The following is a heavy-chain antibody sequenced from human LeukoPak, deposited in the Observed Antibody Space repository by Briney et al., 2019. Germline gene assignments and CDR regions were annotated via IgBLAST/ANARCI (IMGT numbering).Heavy chain of an antibody. CDR2: ISSSGSTI. CDR3: AREFRHNWNEKNWFDP. V-gene: IGHV3-11*01. J-gene: IGHJ5*02. D-gene: IGHD1-1*01. Sequence: PGGSLRLSCAASGFTFSDYYMSWIRQAPGKGLEWVSYISSSGSTIYYAGPVKGRFTISRDNAKNSLYLQMNSLRAEDTAVYYCAREFRHNWNEKNWFDPWGQGTLVTVSS. CDR1: GFTFSDYY.